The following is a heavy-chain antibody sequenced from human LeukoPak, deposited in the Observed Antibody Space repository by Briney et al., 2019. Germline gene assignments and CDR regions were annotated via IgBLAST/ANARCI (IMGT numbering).Heavy chain of an antibody. D-gene: IGHD6-19*01. CDR2: ISGSGGST. Sequence: GGSLRLSCAASGFTFSSYAMSWVRQAPGKGLEWVSAISGSGGSTYYADSVKGRFTISRDNSKNTLYLQINSLRAGDTAVYYCARGSGWLDYWGQGTLVTVSS. V-gene: IGHV3-23*01. CDR1: GFTFSSYA. J-gene: IGHJ4*02. CDR3: ARGSGWLDY.